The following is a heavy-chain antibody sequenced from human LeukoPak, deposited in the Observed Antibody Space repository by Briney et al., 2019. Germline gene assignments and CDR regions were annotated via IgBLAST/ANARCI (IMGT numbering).Heavy chain of an antibody. CDR1: GYTFTSYG. CDR3: AITTRSDYDFSFDP. V-gene: IGHV1-18*01. CDR2: ISAYNGNT. J-gene: IGHJ5*02. Sequence: ASVKVSCKASGYTFTSYGISWVRQAPGQGLEWMGWISAYNGNTNYAQKLQGRVTMTTDTSTSTAYMELRSLRSDDTAVYYCAITTRSDYDFSFDPWGQGTLVTVSS. D-gene: IGHD3-3*01.